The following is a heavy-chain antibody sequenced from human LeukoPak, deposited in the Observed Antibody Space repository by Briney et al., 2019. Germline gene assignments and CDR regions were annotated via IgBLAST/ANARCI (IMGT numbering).Heavy chain of an antibody. CDR2: IYYSGST. CDR1: GGSISSSSYY. V-gene: IGHV4-39*01. J-gene: IGHJ4*02. CDR3: ASTRYSSGWTRSFDY. D-gene: IGHD6-19*01. Sequence: SETLSLTCTVSGGSISSSSYYWGWIRQPPGKGLEWIGSIYYSGSTYYNPSLKSRVTISVDTSKNQFSLKLSSVTAADTAVYYCASTRYSSGWTRSFDYWGQGTLVTVSP.